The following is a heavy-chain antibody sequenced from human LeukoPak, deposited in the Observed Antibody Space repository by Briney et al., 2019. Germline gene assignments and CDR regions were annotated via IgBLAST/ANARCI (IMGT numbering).Heavy chain of an antibody. Sequence: PGGSLRLSCAASGFTLSSYAMSWVRQAPGKGLEWVSSISISGGSTFYTDSVKGRFTISRDSSKNTLYLQMTSLRAEDTAIYYCAKAEGSSTWYRGEYFQHWGQGTLVTVSS. J-gene: IGHJ1*01. CDR1: GFTLSSYA. CDR2: ISISGGST. D-gene: IGHD6-13*01. CDR3: AKAEGSSTWYRGEYFQH. V-gene: IGHV3-23*01.